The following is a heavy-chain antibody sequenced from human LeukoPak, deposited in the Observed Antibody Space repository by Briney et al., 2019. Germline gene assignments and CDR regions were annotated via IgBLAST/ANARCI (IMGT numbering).Heavy chain of an antibody. CDR2: IYYSGST. Sequence: SETLSLTCTVSGGSISSGDYYWSWIRQPPGKGLEWIGYIYYSGSTYYNPSLKSRVTISVDTSKNQFSLKLSSVTAADMAVYYCATQSPITGTTGYWFDPWGQGTLVTVSS. CDR1: GGSISSGDYY. CDR3: ATQSPITGTTGYWFDP. J-gene: IGHJ5*02. V-gene: IGHV4-30-4*08. D-gene: IGHD1-7*01.